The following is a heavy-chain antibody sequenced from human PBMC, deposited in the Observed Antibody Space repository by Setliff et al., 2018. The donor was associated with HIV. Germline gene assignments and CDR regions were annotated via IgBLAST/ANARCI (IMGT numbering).Heavy chain of an antibody. Sequence: ANIKEDGSEQYYMDSVKCRFTISRDNAKNSLYLQMSSLRAEDTAVYYCARDVAVASFFNYWGQGTLVTVSS. J-gene: IGHJ4*02. V-gene: IGHV3-7*03. D-gene: IGHD6-19*01. CDR3: ARDVAVASFFNY. CDR2: IKEDGSEQ.